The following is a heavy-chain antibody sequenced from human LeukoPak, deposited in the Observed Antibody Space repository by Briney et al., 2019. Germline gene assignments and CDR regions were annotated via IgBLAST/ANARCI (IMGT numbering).Heavy chain of an antibody. CDR1: GFTFSTYA. Sequence: GGSLRLSCAASGFTFSTYAMSRVRQAPGKGVEWVSSISGSGGSTDYADSVKGRFTISRENAKKSLYLEMNSVRDEDTAVYYCARSRYDSSGYYGIIGNWGQGTLVTVSS. CDR3: ARSRYDSSGYYGIIGN. D-gene: IGHD3-22*01. J-gene: IGHJ4*02. CDR2: ISGSGGST. V-gene: IGHV3-23*01.